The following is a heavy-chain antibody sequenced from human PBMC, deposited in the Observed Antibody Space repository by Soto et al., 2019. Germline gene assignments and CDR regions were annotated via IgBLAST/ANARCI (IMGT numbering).Heavy chain of an antibody. D-gene: IGHD6-13*01. CDR1: GYTFTSYA. J-gene: IGHJ4*02. Sequence: ASVKVSCKASGYTFTSYAISWVRQAPGQGLEWVGWISAYNGNTNYAQKLQGRVTMTTDTSKSTAYMELRSLRSDDTAMYYCARDAAAGLNDYWGQGTLVTAPQ. CDR2: ISAYNGNT. CDR3: ARDAAAGLNDY. V-gene: IGHV1-18*01.